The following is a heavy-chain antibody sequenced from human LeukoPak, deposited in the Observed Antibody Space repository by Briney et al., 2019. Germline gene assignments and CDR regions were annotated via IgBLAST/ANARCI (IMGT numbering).Heavy chain of an antibody. J-gene: IGHJ2*01. CDR3: AKVYYDSSGYYYSEPWYFDL. CDR2: ISYDGSNK. D-gene: IGHD3-22*01. CDR1: GFTFSSYA. V-gene: IGHV3-30-3*01. Sequence: GGSLRLSCAASGFTFSSYAMHWVRQAPGKGLEWVAVISYDGSNKYYADSVKGRFTISRDNSKNTLYLQMNSLRAEDTAVYYCAKVYYDSSGYYYSEPWYFDLWGRGTLVTVSS.